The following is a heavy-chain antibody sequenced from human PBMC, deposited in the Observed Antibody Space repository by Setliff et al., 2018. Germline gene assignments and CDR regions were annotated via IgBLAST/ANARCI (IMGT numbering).Heavy chain of an antibody. J-gene: IGHJ4*02. D-gene: IGHD6-13*01. CDR3: ARAYYCARDKETGGSWYSRRHKYYFDY. Sequence: GGSLRLSCAASGFTFSSYWMHWVRQDPGKGLVWVSRVNDDGSSAMYADSVKGRFTMSRDNAKNTLYLQMNSPRAEDTAVYYCARAYYCARDKETGGSWYSRRHKYYFDYWGQGTLVTVSS. V-gene: IGHV3-74*03. CDR2: VNDDGSSA. CDR1: GFTFSSYW.